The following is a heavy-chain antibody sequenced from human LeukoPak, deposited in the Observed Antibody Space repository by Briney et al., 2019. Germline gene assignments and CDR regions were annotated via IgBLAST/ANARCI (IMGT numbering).Heavy chain of an antibody. CDR2: IKQDGSEK. Sequence: PGGSLRLSCAASGFTFSSYWMSWVRQAPGKGLEWVANIKQDGSEKYYVDSVKGRFTISRDNAKNSLYLQMNSLRAEDTAVYYCARGSGSYYNVYYYYYMDVWGKGTTVTVSS. V-gene: IGHV3-7*01. J-gene: IGHJ6*03. CDR3: ARGSGSYYNVYYYYYMDV. CDR1: GFTFSSYW. D-gene: IGHD3-10*01.